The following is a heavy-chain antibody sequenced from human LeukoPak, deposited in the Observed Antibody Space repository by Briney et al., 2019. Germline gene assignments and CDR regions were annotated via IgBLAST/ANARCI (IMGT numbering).Heavy chain of an antibody. CDR1: GFTFNNYG. J-gene: IGHJ6*03. D-gene: IGHD3-10*01. Sequence: GGSLRLSCAASGFTFNNYGMHWVRQAPGKGLEWVAFIRYNGNNQYYADSVKGRFTISRDNSKNTLYLQMNSLKGDDAAVYYCAKDSAFYYIDVWGKGTTVIISS. CDR3: AKDSAFYYIDV. V-gene: IGHV3-30*02. CDR2: IRYNGNNQ.